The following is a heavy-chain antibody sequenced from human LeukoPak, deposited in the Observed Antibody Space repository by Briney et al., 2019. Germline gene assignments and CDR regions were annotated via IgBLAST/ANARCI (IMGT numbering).Heavy chain of an antibody. CDR2: VHHSGAT. CDR3: AREDPLSPHFPY. V-gene: IGHV4-59*01. J-gene: IGHJ4*02. Sequence: SETLSLTCTVSGDSTTSNYWSWVRQPPVKGLEWIGYVHHSGATNYNPTVSSRVTISIDTSKNQFSLKLSSVTAADTAVYYCAREDPLSPHFPYWGLGILVTVSA. D-gene: IGHD3-3*02. CDR1: GDSTTSNY.